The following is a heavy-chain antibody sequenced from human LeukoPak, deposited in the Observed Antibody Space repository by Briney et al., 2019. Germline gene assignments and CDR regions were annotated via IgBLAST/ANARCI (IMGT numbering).Heavy chain of an antibody. J-gene: IGHJ4*02. D-gene: IGHD3-10*01. CDR1: GFTFRSYG. CDR2: TSYDGTKK. V-gene: IGHV3-30*03. CDR3: ARVGYYASGPFSYFDY. Sequence: GGSLRLSCAASGFTFRSYGMSWVRQAPGKGLEWVAVTSYDGTKKDYADHVKGRFTISRDNSQNTLYLQMNSLRAEDTAVYYCARVGYYASGPFSYFDYWGQGTLVTVSS.